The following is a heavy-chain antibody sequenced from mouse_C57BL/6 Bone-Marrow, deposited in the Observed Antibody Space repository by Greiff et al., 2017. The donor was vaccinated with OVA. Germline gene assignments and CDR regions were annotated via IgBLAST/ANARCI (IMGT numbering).Heavy chain of an antibody. CDR2: IDPEDGET. V-gene: IGHV14-2*01. Sequence: EVQLKESGAELVKPGASVKLSCTASGFNIKDYYMHWVKQRTEQGLEWIGRIDPEDGETKYAPKFQGKATITADTSSNTAYLQLSSLTSEDTAVYYCASAYHSNRGFAYWGQGTLVTVSA. J-gene: IGHJ3*01. D-gene: IGHD2-5*01. CDR3: ASAYHSNRGFAY. CDR1: GFNIKDYY.